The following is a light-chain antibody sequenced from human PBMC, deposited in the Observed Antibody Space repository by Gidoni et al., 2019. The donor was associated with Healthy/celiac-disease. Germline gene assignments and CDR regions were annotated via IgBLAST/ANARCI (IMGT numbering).Light chain of an antibody. CDR1: QSVSSN. Sequence: EIVMSQSPAPLSVSPGERATRSCRASQSVSSNFAWYQQKPGQAPRLLIYGASTRATGIPARFSGSGSGTEFTLTISSLQSEDFAVYYCQQYNNWPWTFGQGTKVEIK. V-gene: IGKV3-15*01. CDR3: QQYNNWPWT. CDR2: GAS. J-gene: IGKJ1*01.